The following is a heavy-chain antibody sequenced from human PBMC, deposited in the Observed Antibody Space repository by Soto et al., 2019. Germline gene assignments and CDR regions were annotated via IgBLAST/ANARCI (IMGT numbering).Heavy chain of an antibody. J-gene: IGHJ6*02. D-gene: IGHD2-15*01. CDR3: ARSGYCSGGSCSGQKNYYYCYGMDV. CDR2: IDPSDSYT. CDR1: GYSFTSYW. Sequence: PGESLKISCKGSGYSFTSYWISWVRQMPGKGLEWMGRIDPSDSYTNYSPSFQGHVTISADESISTAYLQWSSLKASDTAMYYCARSGYCSGGSCSGQKNYYYCYGMDVWGQGTTVTVSS. V-gene: IGHV5-10-1*01.